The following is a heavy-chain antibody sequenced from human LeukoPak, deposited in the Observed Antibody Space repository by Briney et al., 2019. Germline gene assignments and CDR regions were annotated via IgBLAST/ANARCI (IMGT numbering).Heavy chain of an antibody. Sequence: PGGSLRLSCAASGFTFSSYSMNWVRQAPGKGLEWVSSISSSSSSMYYADSVKDRFTISRDNAKNSLYLQMSSLRAEDTAVYYCVTPGVFGSGYSWGQGTLVTVSS. CDR1: GFTFSSYS. V-gene: IGHV3-21*01. CDR2: ISSSSSSM. D-gene: IGHD3-22*01. J-gene: IGHJ4*02. CDR3: VTPGVFGSGYS.